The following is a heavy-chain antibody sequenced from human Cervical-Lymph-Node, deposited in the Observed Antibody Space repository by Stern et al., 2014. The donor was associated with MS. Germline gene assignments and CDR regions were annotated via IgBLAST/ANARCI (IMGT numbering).Heavy chain of an antibody. J-gene: IGHJ5*01. V-gene: IGHV1-69*01. CDR2: IVPLFGAA. CDR3: ARGAYCGGDCYWGWFDS. Sequence: QVQLGQSGAEVKRPGSSVTVSCKASGGTFSHHSISWVRRAPGQGLEWVGGIVPLFGAAAYAQMFQGRVTITADESTTTAYMELSSLRSEDTAMYYCARGAYCGGDCYWGWFDSWGQGTLVTVSS. CDR1: GGTFSHHS. D-gene: IGHD2-21*02.